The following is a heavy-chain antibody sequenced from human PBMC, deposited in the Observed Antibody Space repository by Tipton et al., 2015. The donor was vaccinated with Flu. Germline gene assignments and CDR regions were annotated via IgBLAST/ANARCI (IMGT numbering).Heavy chain of an antibody. J-gene: IGHJ4*02. V-gene: IGHV3-21*01. CDR2: ISSSSSYI. CDR3: AGELGSSWGIDY. CDR1: GFTFSSYS. Sequence: SLRLSCAASGFTFSSYSMNWVRQAPGKGLEWVSSISSSSSYIYYADSVKGRFTISRENAKSSLYLQMNSLRAEDTAVYYCAGELGSSWGIDYWGQGTLVTVSS. D-gene: IGHD6-13*01.